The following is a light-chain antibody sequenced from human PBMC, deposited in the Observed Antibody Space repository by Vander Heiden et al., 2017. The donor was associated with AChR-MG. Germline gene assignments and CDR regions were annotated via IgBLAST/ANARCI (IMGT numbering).Light chain of an antibody. CDR1: SSNIGSNY. CDR3: SAWDDSLSGHGV. J-gene: IGLJ2*01. CDR2: SKN. Sequence: QSVLTQPPSASGTPAQRVTISCSGSSSNIGSNYVYWYQQLPGTAPKLLIVSKNQRPSGVPDRFSGAKSGTSASPVISGRRSEDEADDYGSAWDDSLSGHGVFGGGTKLTV. V-gene: IGLV1-47*02.